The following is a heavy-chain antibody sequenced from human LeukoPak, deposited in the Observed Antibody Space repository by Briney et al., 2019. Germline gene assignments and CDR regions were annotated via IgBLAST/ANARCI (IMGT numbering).Heavy chain of an antibody. Sequence: ASVKVSCKASGYTFTSYDINWVRQATGQGLEWMGWMNPNSGNTGYAQKFQGRVTMTRDTSISTAYMELSRLRSDDTAVYYCARDRIRSTHYYGSGSYDYWGQGTLVTVSS. CDR1: GYTFTSYD. CDR2: MNPNSGNT. V-gene: IGHV1-8*01. CDR3: ARDRIRSTHYYGSGSYDY. D-gene: IGHD3-10*01. J-gene: IGHJ4*02.